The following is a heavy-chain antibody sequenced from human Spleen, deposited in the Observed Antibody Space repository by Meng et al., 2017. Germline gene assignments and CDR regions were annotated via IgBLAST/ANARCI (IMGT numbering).Heavy chain of an antibody. CDR2: ITGSGGGT. J-gene: IGHJ4*02. V-gene: IGHV3-23*01. CDR1: GFTFSSYA. Sequence: GESLKISCAASGFTFSSYAMHWVRQAPGEGLEWVSAITGSGGGTYYADSVKGRFTISRDNSKNTLYLQINSLRAEDSAVYYCAKRISGWYFIDYWGQGTLVTVSS. D-gene: IGHD6-19*01. CDR3: AKRISGWYFIDY.